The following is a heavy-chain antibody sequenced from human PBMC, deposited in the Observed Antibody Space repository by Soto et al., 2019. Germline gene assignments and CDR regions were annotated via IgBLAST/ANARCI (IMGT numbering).Heavy chain of an antibody. CDR1: GGSFSGYY. V-gene: IGHV4-34*01. CDR2: INHSGST. CDR3: ARGSSNWSGKFDY. J-gene: IGHJ4*02. D-gene: IGHD1-20*01. Sequence: SETLSLTCAVYGGSFSGYYWTWIRQPPGTGLEWIGEINHSGSTNYNPSLKSRVTISVDTSKNHLSLRLTSVTAADTAVYYCARGSSNWSGKFDYGGQGILVTVSS.